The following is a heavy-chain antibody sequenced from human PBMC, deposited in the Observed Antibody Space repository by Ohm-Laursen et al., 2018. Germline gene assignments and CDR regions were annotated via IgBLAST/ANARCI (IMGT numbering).Heavy chain of an antibody. J-gene: IGHJ6*02. V-gene: IGHV1-69*06. CDR3: ARGLGDFGAVYYYYGMDV. CDR2: IIPIFGTA. CDR1: GGTFSSYA. Sequence: AASVKVSCKASGGTFSSYAISWVRQAPGQGLEWMGGIIPIFGTANYAQKFQGRVTITADKSTSTAYMELSSLRSEDTAVYYCARGLGDFGAVYYYYGMDVWGQGTTVTVSS. D-gene: IGHD3-3*01.